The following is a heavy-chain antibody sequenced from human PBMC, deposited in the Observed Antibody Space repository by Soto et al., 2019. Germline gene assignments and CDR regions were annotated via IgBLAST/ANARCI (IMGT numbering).Heavy chain of an antibody. J-gene: IGHJ4*02. CDR1: GYSFTNYW. D-gene: IGHD3-10*01. CDR3: ARAMVRGVNTFDY. CDR2: IYPGDSDT. Sequence: PEESLKISGNGSGYSFTNYWIGWVRQMPGKGLEWMGIIYPGDSDTRYSPSFQGQVTISADKSISTAYLQWSSLKASDTAMYYCARAMVRGVNTFDYWGQGTLVTVSS. V-gene: IGHV5-51*01.